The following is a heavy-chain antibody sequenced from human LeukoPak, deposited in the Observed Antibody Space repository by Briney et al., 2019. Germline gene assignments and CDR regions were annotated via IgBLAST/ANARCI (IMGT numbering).Heavy chain of an antibody. CDR1: GGSISSGDYY. CDR3: ARATTLDPLLTVTIGEFDY. V-gene: IGHV4-30-4*01. CDR2: IYYSGST. J-gene: IGHJ4*02. Sequence: PSETLSLTCTVSGGSISSGDYYWSWIRQPPGKGLEWIGYIYYSGSTYYNPSLKSRVTISVDTSKNQFSLKLSSVTAADTAVYYCARATTLDPLLTVTIGEFDYWGQGTLVTVSS. D-gene: IGHD4-17*01.